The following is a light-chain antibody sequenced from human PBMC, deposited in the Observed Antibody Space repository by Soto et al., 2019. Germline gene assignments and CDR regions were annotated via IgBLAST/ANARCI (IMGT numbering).Light chain of an antibody. CDR2: EVS. J-gene: IGLJ1*01. CDR1: SSDVGNYNY. Sequence: LTQPASVSGSPGQSITISCTGTSSDVGNYNYVSWYQQHPAKAPKLMIFEVSNRPSGISSRFSGSKSVNTASLTISGLQAEDEADYYCRSYTSSSNYVFGTGTKVTVL. CDR3: RSYTSSSNYV. V-gene: IGLV2-14*01.